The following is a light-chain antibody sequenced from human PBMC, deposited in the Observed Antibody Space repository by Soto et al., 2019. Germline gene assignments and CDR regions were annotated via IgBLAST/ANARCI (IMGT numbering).Light chain of an antibody. CDR3: QQRSDWPPLT. Sequence: EIVLTQSPDTLSLSPGERATLSCRASQSIGPYLAWYQQKPGQSPRLLVYDAVNRAAGAPYRFSGSGSGTDFTLTISSLEPEDSAVYLCQQRSDWPPLTFGGGTKVEIK. V-gene: IGKV3-11*01. CDR1: QSIGPY. CDR2: DAV. J-gene: IGKJ4*01.